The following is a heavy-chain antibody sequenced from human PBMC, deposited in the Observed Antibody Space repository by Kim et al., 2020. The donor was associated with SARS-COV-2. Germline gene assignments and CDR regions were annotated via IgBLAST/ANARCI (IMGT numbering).Heavy chain of an antibody. Sequence: LSLTCAASGFTFSSYSMNWVRQAPGKGLEWVSSISSSSSYIYYADSVKGRFTISRDNAKNSLYLQMNSLRAEDTAVYYCARDGVLLWFGESYYAVKSDDGNGVDYWGQGTLVTVSS. CDR2: ISSSSSYI. D-gene: IGHD3-10*01. CDR3: ARDGVLLWFGESYYAVKSDDGNGVDY. J-gene: IGHJ4*02. V-gene: IGHV3-21*01. CDR1: GFTFSSYS.